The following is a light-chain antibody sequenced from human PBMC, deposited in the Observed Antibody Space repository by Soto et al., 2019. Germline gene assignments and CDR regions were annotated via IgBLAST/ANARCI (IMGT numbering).Light chain of an antibody. Sequence: DIQMTQSPSTLSASVGDRVTITCRASQSINTWLAWYQQKPGKAPKVLIYKASRLESGVPSRFSGSGSGTEFTLTISSLQPDDFATYYCQQYHTYSTFGPGTKVEIK. CDR1: QSINTW. CDR3: QQYHTYST. V-gene: IGKV1-5*03. CDR2: KAS. J-gene: IGKJ3*01.